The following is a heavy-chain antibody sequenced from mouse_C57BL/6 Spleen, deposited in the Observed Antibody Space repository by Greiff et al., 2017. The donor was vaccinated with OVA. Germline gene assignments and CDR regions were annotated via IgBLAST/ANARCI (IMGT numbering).Heavy chain of an antibody. J-gene: IGHJ4*01. CDR3: ARRDYGSSLYYAMDY. V-gene: IGHV1-55*01. D-gene: IGHD1-1*01. CDR2: IYPGSGST. Sequence: QVQLQQPGAELVKPGASVMMSCKASGYTFTSYWITWVKQRPGQGLEWIGDIYPGSGSTNYNEKFKSKATLTVDTSSSTAYMQLSSLTSEDSAVYYCARRDYGSSLYYAMDYWGQGTSVTVSS. CDR1: GYTFTSYW.